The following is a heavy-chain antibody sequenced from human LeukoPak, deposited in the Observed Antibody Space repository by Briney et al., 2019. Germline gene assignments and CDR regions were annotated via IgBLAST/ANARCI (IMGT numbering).Heavy chain of an antibody. J-gene: IGHJ6*02. CDR2: INPNSGGT. D-gene: IGHD1-7*01. Sequence: ASVKVSCKASGYTFTGYYMHWVRQAPGQGLEWMGWINPNSGGTNYAQKFQGWVTMTRDTSISTAYMELSRLRSDDTAVYYCARGRGTTWSPHRSTYYYYGMDVWGQGTTVTVSS. CDR1: GYTFTGYY. V-gene: IGHV1-2*04. CDR3: ARGRGTTWSPHRSTYYYYGMDV.